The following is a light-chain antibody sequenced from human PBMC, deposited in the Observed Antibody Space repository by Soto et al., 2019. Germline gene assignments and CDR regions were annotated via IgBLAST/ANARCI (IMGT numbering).Light chain of an antibody. CDR2: EVS. CDR3: SSYTGTNNFVL. Sequence: QSVLTQPPSASGSPGQSVTISCTGSSTDIGGHKYVSWYQHHPGKAPKLIIYEVSERPSGVPDRFSGSKSGNAASLTVSGLQADDEALYYCSSYTGTNNFVLFGGGTQLTVL. V-gene: IGLV2-8*01. CDR1: STDIGGHKY. J-gene: IGLJ2*01.